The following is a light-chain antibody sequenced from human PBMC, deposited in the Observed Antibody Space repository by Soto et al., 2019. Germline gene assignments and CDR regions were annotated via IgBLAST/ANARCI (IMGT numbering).Light chain of an antibody. J-gene: IGLJ2*01. CDR1: SGDVGSYHF. Sequence: QSALTQPASVSGSPGQSITISCTGTSGDVGSYHFVSWYQQQPGKTPKLMIFEATKRPSGVSNRFSGSKSGNTASLTISGLQAEDEADYYCCSFAGSSTSVVFGGGTKVTVL. V-gene: IGLV2-23*01. CDR2: EAT. CDR3: CSFAGSSTSVV.